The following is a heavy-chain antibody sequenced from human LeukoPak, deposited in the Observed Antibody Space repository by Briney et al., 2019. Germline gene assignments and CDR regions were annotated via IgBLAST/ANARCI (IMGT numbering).Heavy chain of an antibody. CDR2: INQDGSEK. CDR1: GYSFSAYW. V-gene: IGHV3-7*01. D-gene: IGHD3-16*01. J-gene: IGHJ4*02. CDR3: ARDYGGSDFDY. Sequence: GGSLRLSCAVSGYSFSAYWMNWVRRAPGKGLEWVANINQDGSEKHYVDSVKGRFTISRDNAKNSLYLQINSLSAEDTAVYYCARDYGGSDFDYWGQGTLVTVSS.